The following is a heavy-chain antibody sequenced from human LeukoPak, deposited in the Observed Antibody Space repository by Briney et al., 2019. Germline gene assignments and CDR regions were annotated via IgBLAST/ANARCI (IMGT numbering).Heavy chain of an antibody. V-gene: IGHV4-39*07. Sequence: KPSETLSLTCTVSGGSITSRTYYWGWIRQPPGKGPEWIGSIHYSGGTYYSPSLKSRVTISVDTSKNQFSLMLRSVTAADTAVYYCTRVECFDGRCYTFDYWGPGTLVIVSS. CDR3: TRVECFDGRCYTFDY. CDR1: GGSITSRTYY. J-gene: IGHJ4*02. D-gene: IGHD2-15*01. CDR2: IHYSGGT.